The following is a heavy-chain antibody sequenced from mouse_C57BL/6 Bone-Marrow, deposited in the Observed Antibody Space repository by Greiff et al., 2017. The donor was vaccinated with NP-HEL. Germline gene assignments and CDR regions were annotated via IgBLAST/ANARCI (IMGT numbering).Heavy chain of an antibody. CDR1: GFTFSDYY. V-gene: IGHV5-16*01. CDR3: ARDGYYNPWYFDV. J-gene: IGHJ1*03. Sequence: DVHLVESEGGLVQPGSSMKLSCTASGFTFSDYYMAWVRQVPEKGLEWVANINYDGSSTYYLDSLKSRFIISRDNAKNILYLQMSSLKSEDTATYYCARDGYYNPWYFDVWGTGTTVTVSS. CDR2: INYDGSST. D-gene: IGHD2-3*01.